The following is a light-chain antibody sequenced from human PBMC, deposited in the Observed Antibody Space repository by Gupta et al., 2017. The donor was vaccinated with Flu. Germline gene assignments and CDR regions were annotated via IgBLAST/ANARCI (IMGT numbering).Light chain of an antibody. J-gene: IGKJ2*01. Sequence: ERATLSCRASQSVSHYLSWYQHKPGQATRLLIYDASNRATGIPARFSGSGSGTDFTLTISSLEPEDFAVYYCQQRSNKPPYTFGQGTKLQIK. V-gene: IGKV3-11*01. CDR1: QSVSHY. CDR2: DAS. CDR3: QQRSNKPPYT.